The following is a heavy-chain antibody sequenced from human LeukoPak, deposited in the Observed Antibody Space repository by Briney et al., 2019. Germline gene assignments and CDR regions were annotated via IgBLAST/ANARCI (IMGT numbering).Heavy chain of an antibody. D-gene: IGHD4-17*01. Sequence: PSGTLSLTCAVSGGSISSTHWWSWVRPPPGKGLEWIGEIYHSGSTNYNPSLKSRVTISVDKSKNQFSLKLSSVTAADTAVYYCARHLARATTGDYFDHWGQGSLATVSS. CDR2: IYHSGST. CDR1: GGSISSTHW. CDR3: ARHLARATTGDYFDH. V-gene: IGHV4-4*02. J-gene: IGHJ4*02.